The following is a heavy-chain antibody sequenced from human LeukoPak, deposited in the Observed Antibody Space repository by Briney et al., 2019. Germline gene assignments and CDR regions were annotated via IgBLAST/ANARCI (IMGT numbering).Heavy chain of an antibody. CDR1: GYTFTGYY. CDR3: ARLFYDFWSGPYDY. J-gene: IGHJ4*02. CDR2: INPNSGGT. V-gene: IGHV1-2*02. D-gene: IGHD3-3*01. Sequence: ASVKVSCKASGYTFTGYYMHWVRQAPGQGLEWMGWINPNSGGTNYAQKFQGRVTMTRDTSISTAYLQWSSLKASDTAMYYCARLFYDFWSGPYDYWGQGTLVTVSS.